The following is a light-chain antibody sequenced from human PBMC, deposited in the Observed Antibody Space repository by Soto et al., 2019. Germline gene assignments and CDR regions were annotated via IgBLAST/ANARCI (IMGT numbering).Light chain of an antibody. J-gene: IGKJ1*01. CDR2: KAS. V-gene: IGKV1-5*03. CDR1: QSISSW. Sequence: DGQMSQSPSSLSALVGDRVTITCRASQSISSWLAWYQQKPGKAPKLLIYKASSLESGVPSRFSGSGSGTEFTLTISSLQPDDFATYYCQQYNSYSRTFGQGTKVDIK. CDR3: QQYNSYSRT.